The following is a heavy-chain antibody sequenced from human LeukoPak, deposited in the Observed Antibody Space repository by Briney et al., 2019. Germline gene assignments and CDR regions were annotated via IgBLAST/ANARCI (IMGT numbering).Heavy chain of an antibody. CDR1: GFTFSSYS. V-gene: IGHV3-21*01. J-gene: IGHJ4*02. D-gene: IGHD1-14*01. CDR2: ISGSSSYI. Sequence: GGSLRLSCAASGFTFSSYSMNWVRQAPGKGLEWVSFISGSSSYIYCGDSVKGRFTISRDNAKNSLYLQMNSLRAEDTAVYYCARDSRVFNNLMTDYWGQGILVTVSS. CDR3: ARDSRVFNNLMTDY.